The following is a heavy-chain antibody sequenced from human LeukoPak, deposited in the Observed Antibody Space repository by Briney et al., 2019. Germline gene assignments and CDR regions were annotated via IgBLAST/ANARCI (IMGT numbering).Heavy chain of an antibody. V-gene: IGHV5-51*01. CDR3: ARAPSFGYSGYEPGKDY. CDR1: GYSFTSYW. D-gene: IGHD5-12*01. Sequence: GESLKISCKGSGYSFTSYWIGWVRQMPGKGLEWMGIIYPGDSDTRYSPSFQGQVTISADKSISTAYLQWSSLRSEDTAVYYCARAPSFGYSGYEPGKDYWGQGTLVTVSS. CDR2: IYPGDSDT. J-gene: IGHJ4*02.